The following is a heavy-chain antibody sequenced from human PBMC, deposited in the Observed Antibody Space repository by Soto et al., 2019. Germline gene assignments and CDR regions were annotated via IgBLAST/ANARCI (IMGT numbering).Heavy chain of an antibody. V-gene: IGHV3-21*01. J-gene: IGHJ4*02. CDR1: GFTFSSYS. D-gene: IGHD3-10*01. Sequence: SLRLSCAASGFTFSSYSMNWVRQAPGKGLEWVSSISSSSSYIYYADSVKGRFTISRDNAKNSLYLQMNSLRAEDTAVYYCARSTMVRGVTFPRAPFDYWGQGTLVTVSS. CDR3: ARSTMVRGVTFPRAPFDY. CDR2: ISSSSSYI.